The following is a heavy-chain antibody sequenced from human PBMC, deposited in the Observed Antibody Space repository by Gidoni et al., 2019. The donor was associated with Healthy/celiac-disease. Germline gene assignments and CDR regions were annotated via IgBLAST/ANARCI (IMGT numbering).Heavy chain of an antibody. Sequence: QVQLQEWGPGLVKPSETLSLTCTVAGGSISSYYWSWIRQPPGKGLEWIGYIYYSGSTNYNPSLQSRVTISVDTSKNQFSLKLSSVTAADTAVYYCARVSLGYCSGGSCYYFDYWGQGTLVTVSS. D-gene: IGHD2-15*01. CDR1: GGSISSYY. CDR2: IYYSGST. CDR3: ARVSLGYCSGGSCYYFDY. J-gene: IGHJ4*02. V-gene: IGHV4-59*01.